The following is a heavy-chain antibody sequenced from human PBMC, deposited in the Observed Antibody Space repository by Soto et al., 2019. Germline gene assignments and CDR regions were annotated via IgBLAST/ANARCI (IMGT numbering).Heavy chain of an antibody. CDR1: GGSITNYL. V-gene: IGHV4-59*01. CDR2: IYYSGTT. J-gene: IGHJ5*02. D-gene: IGHD3-10*01. Sequence: QVQLQESGPGLVKPSETLSLTCTVSGGSITNYLWSWIRQSPGKGLEWIGYIYYSGTTNYNPSLMRRVTISVDTSKNHFSLKLTSVTAADPAVYYCSRVYGSGSLTNWFDPWGRGTLVTVSS. CDR3: SRVYGSGSLTNWFDP.